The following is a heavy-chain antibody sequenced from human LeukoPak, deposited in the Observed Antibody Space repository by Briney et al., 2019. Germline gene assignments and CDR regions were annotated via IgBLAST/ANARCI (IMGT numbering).Heavy chain of an antibody. J-gene: IGHJ6*02. Sequence: GGSLRLSCAASGFTVSSNYMSLVRQAPGKGLEWVSVIYSGGSTYYADSVKGRFTISRDNSKNTLYLQMNSLRAEDTAVYYCASAPAAGAGLYYGMDVWGQGTTVTVSS. CDR2: IYSGGST. CDR1: GFTVSSNY. V-gene: IGHV3-53*01. D-gene: IGHD6-13*01. CDR3: ASAPAAGAGLYYGMDV.